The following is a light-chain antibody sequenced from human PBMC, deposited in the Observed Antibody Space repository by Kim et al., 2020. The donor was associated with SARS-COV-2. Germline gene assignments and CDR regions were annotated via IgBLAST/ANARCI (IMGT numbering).Light chain of an antibody. CDR3: QSYDSSTWV. J-gene: IGLJ3*02. V-gene: IGLV6-57*02. CDR2: EDN. Sequence: LTQPHSVSESPGKTVTISCTGSSGSIASNYVQWYQQRPGSAPTTVIYEDNQSPSGVPDRFSGSIDSSSNSASLTISGLKTEDEADYYCQSYDSSTWVFGGGTQLTVL. CDR1: SGSIASNY.